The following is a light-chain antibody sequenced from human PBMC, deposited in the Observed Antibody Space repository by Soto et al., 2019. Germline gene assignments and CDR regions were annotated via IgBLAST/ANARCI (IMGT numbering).Light chain of an antibody. Sequence: EIVMTQSPDTLSVSPGERATLSCRASQSVANSIAWYQQKPGQAPRLLIYSASTRATGIPARFSGSGSGTGFTLTISSLQSEDFAVYYCQQYHNWWTLGQGTKV. CDR2: SAS. J-gene: IGKJ1*01. CDR3: QQYHNWWT. V-gene: IGKV3-15*01. CDR1: QSVANS.